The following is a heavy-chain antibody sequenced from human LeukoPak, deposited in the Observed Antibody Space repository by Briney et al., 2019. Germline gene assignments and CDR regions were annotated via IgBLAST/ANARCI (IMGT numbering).Heavy chain of an antibody. CDR3: ARLWANEKLIAPS. D-gene: IGHD3-22*01. J-gene: IGHJ1*01. CDR2: IIPIFGTA. Sequence: SVKVSCKASGGTFSSYAISWVRQAPGQGLEWMGGIIPIFGTANYAQKFQGRVTITTDESTSTAYMELSSLRSEDTAVYYCARLWANEKLIAPSWGQGTLVTVSS. CDR1: GGTFSSYA. V-gene: IGHV1-69*05.